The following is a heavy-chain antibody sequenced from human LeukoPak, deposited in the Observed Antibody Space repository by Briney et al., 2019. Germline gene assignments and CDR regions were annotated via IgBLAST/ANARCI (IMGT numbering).Heavy chain of an antibody. V-gene: IGHV4-38-2*02. CDR3: ARDADTGLNWFDP. CDR1: GYSISSGYY. J-gene: IGHJ5*02. CDR2: IYHSGST. D-gene: IGHD5-18*01. Sequence: PSETLSLTCTVSGYSISSGYYWGWIRQPPGKGLEWIGSIYHSGSTYYNPSLKSRVTISVDTSKNQFSLKLSSVTAADTAVYYCARDADTGLNWFDPWGQGTLVTVSS.